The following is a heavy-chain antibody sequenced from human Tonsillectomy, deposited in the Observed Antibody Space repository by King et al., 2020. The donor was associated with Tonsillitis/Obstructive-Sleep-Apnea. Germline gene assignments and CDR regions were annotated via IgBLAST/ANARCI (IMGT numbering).Heavy chain of an antibody. J-gene: IGHJ6*03. CDR1: GFTLSSYA. CDR3: ARDPYFSESSGYFGPRSYMDV. Sequence: VQLVESGGGVVQPGRSLRLSCAASGFTLSSYAMHWVRQAPGKGLEWVAVISYDGSNKYYADSVKGRFTISRDNSKNTLYLQMNSPRAEDTAVYYCARDPYFSESSGYFGPRSYMDVWGKGTTVTVSS. CDR2: ISYDGSNK. V-gene: IGHV3-30*04. D-gene: IGHD3-22*01.